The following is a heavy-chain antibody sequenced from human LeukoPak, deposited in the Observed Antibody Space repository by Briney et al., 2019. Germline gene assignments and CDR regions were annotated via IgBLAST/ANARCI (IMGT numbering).Heavy chain of an antibody. D-gene: IGHD2-15*01. CDR3: ASFTAARGRGAFDI. Sequence: SSGTLSLTCAVSGGSISSSNWWSWVRQPPGKGLEWIGEIYHSGSTNYNPSLKSRVTISVDTSKNQFSLKLSSVTAADTAVYYCASFTAARGRGAFDIWGQGTMVTVSS. V-gene: IGHV4-4*02. CDR1: GGSISSSNW. J-gene: IGHJ3*02. CDR2: IYHSGST.